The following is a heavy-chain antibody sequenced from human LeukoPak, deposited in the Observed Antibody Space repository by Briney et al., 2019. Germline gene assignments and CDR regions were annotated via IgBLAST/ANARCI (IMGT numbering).Heavy chain of an antibody. CDR3: VRSIQVRYYIETAYDS. CDR1: GFTFKNFD. CDR2: IGTAGDT. Sequence: GGSLRLSCAASGFTFKNFDMHWVRQGSGKGLEWVALIGTAGDTYHAASVKGRFTISRDNAKNYLYLQMNSLRVGDTARYYCVRSIQVRYYIETAYDSWGQGALVTVSS. J-gene: IGHJ4*02. V-gene: IGHV3-13*01. D-gene: IGHD1-26*01.